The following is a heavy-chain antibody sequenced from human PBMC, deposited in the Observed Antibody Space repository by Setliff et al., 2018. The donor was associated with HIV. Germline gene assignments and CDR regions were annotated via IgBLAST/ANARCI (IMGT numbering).Heavy chain of an antibody. CDR2: IYYNGIT. Sequence: LSLTCTVSGYSISSGYYWGWIRQPPGKGLEWIGSIYYNGITNYNLSLKSRAAISADTSKKQFSLKLTSVTAADTGIYYCVASSSWSCRLNYWGQGTQVTVSS. CDR1: GYSISSGYY. D-gene: IGHD6-13*01. CDR3: VASSSWSCRLNY. V-gene: IGHV4-38-2*02. J-gene: IGHJ4*02.